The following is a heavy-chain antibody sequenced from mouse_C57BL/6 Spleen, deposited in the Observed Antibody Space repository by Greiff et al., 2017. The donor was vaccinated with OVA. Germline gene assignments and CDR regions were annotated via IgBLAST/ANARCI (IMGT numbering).Heavy chain of an antibody. CDR2: ISDGGSYT. Sequence: EVQVVESGGGLVKPGGSLKLSCAASGFTFSSYAMSWVRQTPEKRLEWVATISDGGSYTYYPDNVKGRFTISRDNAKNNLYLQMSHLKSDDTAMYYCARVEGNYFYAMDYWGQGTSVTVSS. CDR1: GFTFSSYA. D-gene: IGHD2-1*01. V-gene: IGHV5-4*01. CDR3: ARVEGNYFYAMDY. J-gene: IGHJ4*01.